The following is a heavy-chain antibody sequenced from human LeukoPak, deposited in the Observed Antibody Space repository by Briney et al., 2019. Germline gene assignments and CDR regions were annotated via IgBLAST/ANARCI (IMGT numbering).Heavy chain of an antibody. CDR1: GFTFSNAW. CDR2: IKSKTDGGTT. Sequence: GGSLRLSCAASGFTFSNAWMSWVRQAPGKGLEWVGRIKSKTDGGTTDYAATVKGRITISRDDSKNTLYLQMNSLKTEDTAVYYCTTEILWFGELFASDYWGQGTLVTVSS. J-gene: IGHJ4*02. D-gene: IGHD3-10*01. CDR3: TTEILWFGELFASDY. V-gene: IGHV3-15*01.